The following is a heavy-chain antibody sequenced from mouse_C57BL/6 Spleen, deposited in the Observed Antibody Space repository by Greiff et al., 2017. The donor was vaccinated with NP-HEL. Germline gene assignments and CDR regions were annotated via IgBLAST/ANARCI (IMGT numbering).Heavy chain of an antibody. D-gene: IGHD2-2*01. CDR3: AREGYGYLAWFAY. CDR2: INPSNGGT. V-gene: IGHV1-53*01. J-gene: IGHJ3*01. Sequence: QVQLQQSGTELVKPGASVKLSCKASGYTFTSYWMHWVKQRPGQGLEWIGNINPSNGGTNYNEKFKSKATLTVDKSSSTAYMQLSSLTSEDSAVYYCAREGYGYLAWFAYWGQGTLVTVSA. CDR1: GYTFTSYW.